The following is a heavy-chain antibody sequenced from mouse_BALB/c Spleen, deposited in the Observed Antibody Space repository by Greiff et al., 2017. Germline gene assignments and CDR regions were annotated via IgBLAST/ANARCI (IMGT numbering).Heavy chain of an antibody. J-gene: IGHJ4*01. CDR3: ARLGTTVVGDYAMDY. CDR1: GYTFTDYN. D-gene: IGHD1-1*01. V-gene: IGHV1S29*02. CDR2: IYPYNGGT. Sequence: VHVKQSGPELVKPGASVKISCKASGYTFTDYNMHWVKQSHGKSLEWIGYIYPYNGGTGYNQKFKSKATLTVDNSSSTAYMELRSLTSEDSAVYYCARLGTTVVGDYAMDYWGQGTSVTVSS.